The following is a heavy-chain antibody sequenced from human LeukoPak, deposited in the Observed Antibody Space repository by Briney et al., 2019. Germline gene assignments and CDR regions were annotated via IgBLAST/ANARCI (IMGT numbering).Heavy chain of an antibody. Sequence: SETLSLTCTVSGGSISSHYWSWIRQPPGKGLEWIGYIYYSGGTNYNPSLKSRVTISVDTSKNQFSLKLSSVTAADTAVYYCARAGYSGYELDYWGQGTLVTVSS. V-gene: IGHV4-59*11. CDR2: IYYSGGT. D-gene: IGHD5-12*01. CDR3: ARAGYSGYELDY. J-gene: IGHJ4*02. CDR1: GGSISSHY.